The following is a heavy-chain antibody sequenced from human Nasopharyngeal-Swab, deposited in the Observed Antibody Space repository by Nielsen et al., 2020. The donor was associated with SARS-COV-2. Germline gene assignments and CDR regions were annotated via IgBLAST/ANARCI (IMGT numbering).Heavy chain of an antibody. CDR3: ARDRATNYFDY. Sequence: WVRQAPGQGLEWMGGIIPIFGTANYAQKFQGRVTITADKYTSTAYMELSSLRSEDTAVYYCARDRATNYFDYWGQGTLVTVSS. CDR2: IIPIFGTA. V-gene: IGHV1-69*06. J-gene: IGHJ4*02.